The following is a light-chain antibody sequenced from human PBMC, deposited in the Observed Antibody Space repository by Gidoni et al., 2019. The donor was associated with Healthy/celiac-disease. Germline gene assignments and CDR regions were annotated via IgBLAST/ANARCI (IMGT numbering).Light chain of an antibody. J-gene: IGKJ4*01. V-gene: IGKV3-15*01. CDR2: GAS. Sequence: PPATLSVSPGERATLSCRASQSVSSNLAWYQQKPGQAPRLLIYGASTRATGIPARFSGSGSGTEFTLTISSLQSEDFAVYYCQQYNNWPLTFGGGTKVEIK. CDR1: QSVSSN. CDR3: QQYNNWPLT.